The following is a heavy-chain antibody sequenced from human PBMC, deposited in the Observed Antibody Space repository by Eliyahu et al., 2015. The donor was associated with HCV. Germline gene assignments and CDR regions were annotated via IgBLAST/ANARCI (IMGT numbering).Heavy chain of an antibody. Sequence: EVQLVESGGGLVQPGRSLRLSCAASGFTFDDYAMHWVRQAPGKGLEWXSGXSWNSGSIGYADSVKGRFTISRDNAKNSLYLQMNSLRAEDTALYYCAKDIRHDYDFLFDPWGQGTLVTVSS. D-gene: IGHD3-3*01. V-gene: IGHV3-9*01. CDR3: AKDIRHDYDFLFDP. CDR1: GFTFDDYA. J-gene: IGHJ5*02. CDR2: XSWNSGSI.